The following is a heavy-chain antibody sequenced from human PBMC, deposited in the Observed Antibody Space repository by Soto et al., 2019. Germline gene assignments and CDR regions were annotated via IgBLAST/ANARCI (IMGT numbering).Heavy chain of an antibody. CDR2: ISYDGSNK. J-gene: IGHJ3*02. CDR1: GFTFSSYA. D-gene: IGHD4-17*01. Sequence: QVKLVESRGGVVQPGRSLRLSCAASGFTFSSYAMHWVRQAPGKGLEWVAVISYDGSNKYYADSVKGRFTISRDNSKNTLFLQMNSLRAEDTAVYYCAREDDYGDFSTDDAFDIWGQGTMVTVSS. CDR3: AREDDYGDFSTDDAFDI. V-gene: IGHV3-30-3*01.